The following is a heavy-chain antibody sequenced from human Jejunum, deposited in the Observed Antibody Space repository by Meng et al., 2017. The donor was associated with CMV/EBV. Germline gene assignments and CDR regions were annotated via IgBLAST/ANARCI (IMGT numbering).Heavy chain of an antibody. CDR3: ARVRDYGDYFWLDP. V-gene: IGHV4-39*07. CDR2: IYYSGTT. J-gene: IGHJ5*02. D-gene: IGHD4-17*01. Sequence: GGSISTPRSSWGWVRQPPGKGLEWIGTIYYSGTTYYNPSLKSRVTISIDTSKNQFSLKVSSVTAADTAVYYCARVRDYGDYFWLDPWGQGTLVTVSS. CDR1: GGSISTPRSS.